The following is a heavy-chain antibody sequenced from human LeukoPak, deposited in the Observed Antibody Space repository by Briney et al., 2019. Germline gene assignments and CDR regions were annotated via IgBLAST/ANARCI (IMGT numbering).Heavy chain of an antibody. CDR1: GFTFSSYS. D-gene: IGHD3-10*01. CDR3: ALSDVLLWFGELSPGEGMDV. CDR2: VSSSSSYI. Sequence: PGGSLRLSCAASGFTFSSYSMHWVRQAPGKGLEWVSSVSSSSSYIYYAGSVKGRFTISRDNAKNSLYLQMNSLRAEDTAVYYCALSDVLLWFGELSPGEGMDVWGQGTTVTVSS. J-gene: IGHJ6*02. V-gene: IGHV3-21*01.